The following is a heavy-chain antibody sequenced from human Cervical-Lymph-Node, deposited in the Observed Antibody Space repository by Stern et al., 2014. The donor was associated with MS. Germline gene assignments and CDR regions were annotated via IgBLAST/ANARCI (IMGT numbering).Heavy chain of an antibody. V-gene: IGHV4-61*08. D-gene: IGHD1-26*01. Sequence: QVQLQESGPGLVRPSETLSLTCTASGDSVSSEDYYWSWIRQSPGKDLEWIGYIYYRGRPNYNPSLKSRLTISIDTAKNQFSLKLFSVTAADTAVYYCARSGYYGIDVWGQGTTVIVSS. CDR1: GDSVSSEDYY. CDR3: ARSGYYGIDV. CDR2: IYYRGRP. J-gene: IGHJ6*02.